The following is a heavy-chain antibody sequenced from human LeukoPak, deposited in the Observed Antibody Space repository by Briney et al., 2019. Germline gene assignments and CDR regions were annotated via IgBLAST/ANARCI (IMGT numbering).Heavy chain of an antibody. V-gene: IGHV3-15*01. J-gene: IGHJ6*03. CDR1: GFTFSNAW. Sequence: GGSLRLSCAASGFTFSNAWMSWVRQAPGKGLEWVGRIKSKTDGGTTDYAAPVKGRFTISRDDSKNTLYLQMNSLKTEDTAVYYCTTDPIYNYVWGSYRSNTGYYYYYMDVWGKGTTVTISS. CDR3: TTDPIYNYVWGSYRSNTGYYYYYMDV. D-gene: IGHD3-16*02. CDR2: IKSKTDGGTT.